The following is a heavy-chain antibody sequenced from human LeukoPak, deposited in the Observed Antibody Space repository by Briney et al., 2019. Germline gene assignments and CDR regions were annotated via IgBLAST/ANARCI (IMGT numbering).Heavy chain of an antibody. V-gene: IGHV3-21*01. CDR2: ISSSSSYI. J-gene: IGHJ4*02. CDR3: AREGPPTGYSSGWFFDY. CDR1: RFTYSSYS. Sequence: GGSLRLSCAASRFTYSSYSMNWVRRAPGKGLEWVSSISSSSSYIYYADSVRGRFTISRDNPKNSLYVQMKSLRAEDTAVYYCAREGPPTGYSSGWFFDYWGQGTLVTVSS. D-gene: IGHD6-19*01.